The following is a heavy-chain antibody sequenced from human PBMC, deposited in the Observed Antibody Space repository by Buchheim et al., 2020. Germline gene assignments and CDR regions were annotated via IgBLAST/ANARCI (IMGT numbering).Heavy chain of an antibody. J-gene: IGHJ5*02. CDR1: GFTFSSYA. V-gene: IGHV3-23*01. CDR3: AKDLYYDILTDQNWFDP. Sequence: EVQLLESGGGLVQPGGSLRLSCAASGFTFSSYAMSWVRQAPGKGLEWVSAISGSGGSTYYADSVKGRFTISRDNSKNTMYLQMNSLRAEDTAVYYCAKDLYYDILTDQNWFDPWGQGTL. D-gene: IGHD3-9*01. CDR2: ISGSGGST.